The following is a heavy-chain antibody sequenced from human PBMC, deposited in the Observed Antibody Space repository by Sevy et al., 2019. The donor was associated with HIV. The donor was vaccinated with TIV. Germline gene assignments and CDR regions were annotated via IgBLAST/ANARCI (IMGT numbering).Heavy chain of an antibody. V-gene: IGHV4-4*07. Sequence: SEILSLTWTVSGGSISSYYWSWFRQPAGKGLEWIGRIYTSGSTNYNPSLKSRVTMSVDTSKNQFSLKLSSVTAADTAVYYCARLYSGIDLYYFDYWGQGTLVTVSS. CDR2: IYTSGST. D-gene: IGHD1-26*01. J-gene: IGHJ4*02. CDR1: GGSISSYY. CDR3: ARLYSGIDLYYFDY.